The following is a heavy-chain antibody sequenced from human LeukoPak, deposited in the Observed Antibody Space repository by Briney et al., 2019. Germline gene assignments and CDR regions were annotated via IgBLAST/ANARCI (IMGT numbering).Heavy chain of an antibody. V-gene: IGHV3-43*01. D-gene: IGHD5-12*01. CDR3: AKVRYSGYDFLGDKGDYYFDY. CDR2: ISWDGGST. J-gene: IGHJ4*02. Sequence: GGSLRLSCAASGFTFDDYTMHWVRQAPGKGLEWVSLISWDGGSTYYADSVKGRFTISRDNSKNSLYLQMNSLRTEDTALYYCAKVRYSGYDFLGDKGDYYFDYWGQGTLVTVSS. CDR1: GFTFDDYT.